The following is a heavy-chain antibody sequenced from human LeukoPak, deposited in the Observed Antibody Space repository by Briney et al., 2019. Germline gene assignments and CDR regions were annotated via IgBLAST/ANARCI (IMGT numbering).Heavy chain of an antibody. CDR2: ISGSGGST. D-gene: IGHD3-10*01. V-gene: IGHV3-23*01. CDR3: AKGAYYYGSGPDPDDAFDI. Sequence: GGSLRLSCAASGFTFSSYAMSWVRQAPGKGLEWVSAISGSGGSTYYADSVKGRFTISRDNSKNTLYLQMNSLRAEDTAVYYCAKGAYYYGSGPDPDDAFDIWGQGTMVTVSS. J-gene: IGHJ3*02. CDR1: GFTFSSYA.